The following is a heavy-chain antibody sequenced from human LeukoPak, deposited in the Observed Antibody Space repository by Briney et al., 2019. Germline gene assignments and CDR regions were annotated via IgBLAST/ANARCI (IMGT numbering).Heavy chain of an antibody. J-gene: IGHJ6*03. CDR1: GDSVSNFY. CDR2: IYTNGNT. CDR3: ARDLGGGDPSQGYHYYMDI. V-gene: IGHV4-4*07. Sequence: SETLSLTCIVSGDSVSNFYWSWIRQPAGRGLEWIGRIYTNGNTNYSPSLKSRVTMSADTSKSQLSLKLTSVTAADTAVYYCARDLGGGDPSQGYHYYMDIWGKGITVTVSS. D-gene: IGHD3-10*01.